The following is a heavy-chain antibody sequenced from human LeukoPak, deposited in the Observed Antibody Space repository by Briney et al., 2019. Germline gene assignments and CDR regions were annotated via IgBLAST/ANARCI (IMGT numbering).Heavy chain of an antibody. CDR3: ARALDCTNGVCFGDDAFDI. V-gene: IGHV1-69*02. CDR2: IIPIDGVE. D-gene: IGHD2-8*01. Sequence: SVKVSCKASGGTSSSYTINWVRQAPGQGLEWMGRIIPIDGVENYAQKFQGRVTITADKLTSTAYMELSSLRSKDTAVYYCARALDCTNGVCFGDDAFDIWGQGTMVTVSS. CDR1: GGTSSSYT. J-gene: IGHJ3*02.